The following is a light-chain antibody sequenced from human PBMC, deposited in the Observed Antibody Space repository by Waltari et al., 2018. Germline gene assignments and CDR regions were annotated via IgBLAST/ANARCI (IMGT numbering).Light chain of an antibody. CDR1: QSVSSN. CDR2: DAS. Sequence: EIVMTQSPATLSVSPGERATLSCRASQSVSSNLVWYQQKPGQAPRLLIYDASTRATGSPARFSGSGSGTEFTLTISSLQSEDFAVYHCQQYNNWPRVFGPGTKVDIK. CDR3: QQYNNWPRV. J-gene: IGKJ3*01. V-gene: IGKV3-15*01.